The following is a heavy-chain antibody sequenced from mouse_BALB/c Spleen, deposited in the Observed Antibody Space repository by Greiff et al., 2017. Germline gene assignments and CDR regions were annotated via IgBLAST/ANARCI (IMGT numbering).Heavy chain of an antibody. J-gene: IGHJ4*01. Sequence: QVQLQQSGAELVRPGTSVKVSCKASGYAFTNYLIEWVKQRPGQGLEWIGVINPGSGGTNYNEKFKGKATLTADKTSSTAYMQLSSLTSDDSAVYFCARSSDYYGSSGSGSMDYWGQGTSVTVSS. D-gene: IGHD1-1*01. CDR3: ARSSDYYGSSGSGSMDY. CDR2: INPGSGGT. V-gene: IGHV1-54*01. CDR1: GYAFTNYL.